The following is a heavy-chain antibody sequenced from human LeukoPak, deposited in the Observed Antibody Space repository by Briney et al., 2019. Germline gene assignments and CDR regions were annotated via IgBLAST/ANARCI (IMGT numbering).Heavy chain of an antibody. V-gene: IGHV3-23*01. Sequence: SGGSLRLSCAASGFTFSSYVMSWVRQAPGKGLEWVSIINSDGTTYYADSVKGRFTISRDNSKNTLYLQINSLRAEDTAIYYCMIYKTTVTTRAAFDPWGQGTLVTVSS. CDR2: INSDGTT. CDR1: GFTFSSYV. J-gene: IGHJ5*02. D-gene: IGHD4-17*01. CDR3: MIYKTTVTTRAAFDP.